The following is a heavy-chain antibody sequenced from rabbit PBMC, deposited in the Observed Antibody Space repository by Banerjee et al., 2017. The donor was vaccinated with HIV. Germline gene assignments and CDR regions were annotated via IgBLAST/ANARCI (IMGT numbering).Heavy chain of an antibody. Sequence: QEQLEESGGDLVKPEGSLTLTCTASGFSFSSNYWVCWVRQAPGKGLEWIGCIYTGSGSTDYASWAKGRFTISKTSSTTVTLQMTSLTAADTATYFCASSLGYGYACFGLWGQGTLVTVS. CDR3: ASSLGYGYACFGL. CDR2: IYTGSGST. J-gene: IGHJ3*01. CDR1: GFSFSSNYW. D-gene: IGHD6-1*01. V-gene: IGHV1S45*01.